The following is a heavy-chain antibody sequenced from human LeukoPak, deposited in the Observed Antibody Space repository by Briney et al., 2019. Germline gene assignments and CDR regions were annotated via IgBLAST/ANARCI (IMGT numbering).Heavy chain of an antibody. Sequence: GGSLRLSCAASGFTVSSNYMSWVRQAPGKGLKWVSVIYSGGSTYYADSVKGRFTISRDNSKNTLYLQMNSLRAEDTAVYYCARGGAWSSTKYYYYYYMDVWGKGTTVTISS. J-gene: IGHJ6*03. CDR1: GFTVSSNY. CDR2: IYSGGST. CDR3: ARGGAWSSTKYYYYYYMDV. D-gene: IGHD2/OR15-2a*01. V-gene: IGHV3-53*01.